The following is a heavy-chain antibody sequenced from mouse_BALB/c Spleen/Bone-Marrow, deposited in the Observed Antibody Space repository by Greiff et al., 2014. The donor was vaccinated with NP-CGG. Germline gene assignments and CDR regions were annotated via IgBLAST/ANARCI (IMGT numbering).Heavy chain of an antibody. CDR2: IWGGGST. CDR3: ARLYGNYGGYFDY. Sequence: VKLMESGPGLVAPSQSLSITCTVSGFSLSRYSVHWVRQPPGKGLEWLGMIWGGGSTDHNSALKSRLSISKDNSKSQVFLKMNSLQTDDTAMYYCARLYGNYGGYFDYWGQGTTLTVSS. D-gene: IGHD2-10*02. J-gene: IGHJ2*01. CDR1: GFSLSRYS. V-gene: IGHV2-6-4*01.